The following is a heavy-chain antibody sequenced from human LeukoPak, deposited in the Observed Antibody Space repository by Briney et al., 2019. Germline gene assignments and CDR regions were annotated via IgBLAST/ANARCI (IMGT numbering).Heavy chain of an antibody. CDR1: GFTFTSSA. CDR2: IDVGSGKT. V-gene: IGHV1-58*02. Sequence: GASVKVSCMASGFTFTSSAMQWVRQARGQRLEWIGWIDVGSGKTNYAQKFQERVTITRDMSTSTAYTELSSLRSEDTAVYYCAAASMIQDYYYYYYMDVWGKGTTVTISS. D-gene: IGHD3-22*01. CDR3: AAASMIQDYYYYYYMDV. J-gene: IGHJ6*03.